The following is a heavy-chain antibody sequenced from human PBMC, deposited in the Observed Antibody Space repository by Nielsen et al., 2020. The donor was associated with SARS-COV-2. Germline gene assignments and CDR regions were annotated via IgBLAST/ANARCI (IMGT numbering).Heavy chain of an antibody. CDR1: GYTFTSYG. CDR3: ARGTDTAVAGTAAFD. CDR2: ISAYNGNT. J-gene: IGHJ4*02. V-gene: IGHV1-18*01. D-gene: IGHD6-19*01. Sequence: ASVKVSCKASGYTFTSYGISWVRQAPGQGLEWMGWISAYNGNTNYAQKLQGRVTMTRDTSTSTVYMELSSLRSEDTAVYYCARGTDTAVAGTAAFDWGQETLVTVSS.